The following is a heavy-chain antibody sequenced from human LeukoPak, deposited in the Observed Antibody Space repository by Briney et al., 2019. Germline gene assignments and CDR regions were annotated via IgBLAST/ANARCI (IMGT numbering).Heavy chain of an antibody. CDR3: AREANVAGITMVRGVIINVNWFDP. Sequence: PSETLSLTCTVSGGSISSSSYYWGWIRQPPGKGLEWIGSIYYSGSTYYNPSLKSRVTTSVDTSKNQFSLKLSSVTAADTAVYYCAREANVAGITMVRGVIINVNWFDPWGQGTLVTVSS. V-gene: IGHV4-39*07. D-gene: IGHD3-10*01. CDR1: GGSISSSSYY. J-gene: IGHJ5*02. CDR2: IYYSGST.